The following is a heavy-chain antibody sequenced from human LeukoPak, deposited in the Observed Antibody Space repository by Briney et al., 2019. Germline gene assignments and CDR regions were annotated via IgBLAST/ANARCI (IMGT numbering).Heavy chain of an antibody. CDR1: SGSLGSYY. D-gene: IGHD6-6*01. CDR3: AREYSSSSGKALDY. Sequence: SETLSLTCTVSSGSLGSYYWNWLRQPAGKGLDWIGHIYTSGSTNYNPSLKSRVTMSVDTFKNQFSLKLNSVTAADTAFYYCAREYSSSSGKALDYWGQGTLVTVSS. CDR2: IYTSGST. J-gene: IGHJ4*02. V-gene: IGHV4-4*07.